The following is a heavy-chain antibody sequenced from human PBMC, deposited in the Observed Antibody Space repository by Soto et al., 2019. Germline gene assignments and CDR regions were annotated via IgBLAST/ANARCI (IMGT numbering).Heavy chain of an antibody. Sequence: PSQTLSLTCAISGDSVSSNRAAWNWIRQSPSRGLEWLGRTYYRSKWYNDYAVSVKGRISINPDTSKTLFSLQLNSVTPEDTAVYYCARDRKGGFVMDVWGQGTTVTVSS. D-gene: IGHD3-16*01. CDR2: TYYRSKWYN. J-gene: IGHJ6*02. CDR1: GDSVSSNRAA. CDR3: ARDRKGGFVMDV. V-gene: IGHV6-1*01.